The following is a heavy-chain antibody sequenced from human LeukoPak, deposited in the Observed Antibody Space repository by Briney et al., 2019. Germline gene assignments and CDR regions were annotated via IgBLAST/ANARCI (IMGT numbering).Heavy chain of an antibody. V-gene: IGHV3-30*02. D-gene: IGHD3-22*01. CDR2: IRYDGTSK. CDR3: AKSVFDSSGDPYMDV. CDR1: GFTFSNYG. Sequence: GGSLRLSCAASGFTFSNYGMHWVRQAPGKGPEWVAFIRYDGTSKYYADSVKGRFTISRDNSKSTLYLQMNSLRAEDTAVYYCAKSVFDSSGDPYMDVWGKGTTVTISS. J-gene: IGHJ6*03.